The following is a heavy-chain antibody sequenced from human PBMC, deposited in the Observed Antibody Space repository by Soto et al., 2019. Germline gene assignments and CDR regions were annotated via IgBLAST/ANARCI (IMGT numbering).Heavy chain of an antibody. CDR2: IKSRIDGGRV. V-gene: IGHV3-15*01. CDR1: GFPFSKAW. Sequence: EVQLVESGGGLVKPGGSLTLSCAVSGFPFSKAWMSWVRQAPGKGLEWIGRIKSRIDGGRVDYAAPVQGRFTISRDDSEITLFLQMNGLKAEDSAVYYCTTSVSGSPRAIDYWGQGTLVTVSS. D-gene: IGHD2-8*01. CDR3: TTSVSGSPRAIDY. J-gene: IGHJ4*02.